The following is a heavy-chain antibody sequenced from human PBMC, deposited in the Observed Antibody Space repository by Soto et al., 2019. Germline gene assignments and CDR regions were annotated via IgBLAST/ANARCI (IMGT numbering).Heavy chain of an antibody. V-gene: IGHV1-46*01. CDR3: ARGPIDRRTHWLDP. D-gene: IGHD3-22*01. J-gene: IGHJ5*02. CDR1: GYTFTNYY. Sequence: QVQVGQSGAEVKKPGASVKLSCKTSGYTFTNYYMHWVRQALGQGLAWRGIVNANGGSTDYAQKFQGRVIMTRNTSTSTVYNELSSLRSEDTAVYYCARGPIDRRTHWLDPWGQGTLVTVSS. CDR2: VNANGGST.